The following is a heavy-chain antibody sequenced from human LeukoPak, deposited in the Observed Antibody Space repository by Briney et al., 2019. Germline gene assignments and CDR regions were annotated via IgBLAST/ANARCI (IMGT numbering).Heavy chain of an antibody. CDR2: ISAYNGNT. CDR1: GYTFTSYG. J-gene: IGHJ4*02. D-gene: IGHD3-22*01. Sequence: ASVKVSCXASGYTFTSYGISWVRQAPGQGLEWMGWISAYNGNTNYAQKLQGRVTMTTDTSTSTAYMELRSLRSDDTAVYYCARDLPPNYYDSSGYPGDYWGQGTLVTVSS. V-gene: IGHV1-18*01. CDR3: ARDLPPNYYDSSGYPGDY.